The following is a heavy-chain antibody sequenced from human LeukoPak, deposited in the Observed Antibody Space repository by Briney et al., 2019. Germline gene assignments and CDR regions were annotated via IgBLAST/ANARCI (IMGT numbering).Heavy chain of an antibody. V-gene: IGHV4-59*01. CDR1: GGSISSYY. CDR3: ARGGYYGSGNDFRFDP. D-gene: IGHD3-10*01. Sequence: SETLSLTCTISGGSISSYYWSWIRQPPGKGLEWIGYIYYSRSTNYKPSHKSRVTISVDTSKNQFSLKLSSVTAADTAVYYCARGGYYGSGNDFRFDPWGQGTLVTVSS. CDR2: IYYSRST. J-gene: IGHJ5*02.